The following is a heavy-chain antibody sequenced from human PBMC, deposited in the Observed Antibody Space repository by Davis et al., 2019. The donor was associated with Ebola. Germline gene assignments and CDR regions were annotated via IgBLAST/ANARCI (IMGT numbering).Heavy chain of an antibody. D-gene: IGHD3-9*01. CDR1: GFTFSSYA. CDR2: ISGSGGST. Sequence: PGGSLRLSCAASGFTFSSYAMSWVRQAPGKGLEWVSAISGSGGSTYYADSVKGRFTISRDNSKTTLYLQMNSLRAEDTAVYYCAKSWLRSRYYDILTGYLFAYWGQGTLVTVSS. V-gene: IGHV3-23*01. CDR3: AKSWLRSRYYDILTGYLFAY. J-gene: IGHJ4*02.